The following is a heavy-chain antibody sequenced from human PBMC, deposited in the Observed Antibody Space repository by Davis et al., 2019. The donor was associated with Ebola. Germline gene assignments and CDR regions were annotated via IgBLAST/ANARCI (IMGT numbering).Heavy chain of an antibody. CDR3: AKDYDFWSNHMDV. CDR1: GFTFSSYG. CDR2: ISYDGSNK. V-gene: IGHV3-30*18. D-gene: IGHD3-3*01. Sequence: GGSLRLSCAASGFTFSSYGMHWVRQAPGKGLEWVAVISYDGSNKYYADSVKGRFTISRDNSKNTLYLQMNSLRAEDTAVYYCAKDYDFWSNHMDVWGQGTTVTVSS. J-gene: IGHJ6*02.